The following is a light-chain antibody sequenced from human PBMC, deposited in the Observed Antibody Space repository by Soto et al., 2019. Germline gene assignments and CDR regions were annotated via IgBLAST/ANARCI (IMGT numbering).Light chain of an antibody. Sequence: DIQMTQSPSTLSASVGDRVTITCRASQSISSWLAWYQQKPGKAPKLLIYKASSLESGVPSRSSGSESGTEFTLTISSLQPDDFATYYCQQYNSYWWTFGQGTKVEIK. J-gene: IGKJ1*01. CDR2: KAS. CDR3: QQYNSYWWT. V-gene: IGKV1-5*03. CDR1: QSISSW.